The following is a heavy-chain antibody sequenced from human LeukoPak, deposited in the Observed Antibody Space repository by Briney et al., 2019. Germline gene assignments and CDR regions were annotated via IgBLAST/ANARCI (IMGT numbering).Heavy chain of an antibody. D-gene: IGHD3-22*01. CDR2: ISYDGSNK. Sequence: GGSLRLSCAASGFTFNNYAMHWVRQAPGKGLQWVAVISYDGSNKYYADSVKGRFTISRDNSKNTLYLQMNSLRAEDTAVYYCARAWEYYYDSSGYPTNYFDYWGQGTLVTVSS. J-gene: IGHJ4*02. CDR3: ARAWEYYYDSSGYPTNYFDY. V-gene: IGHV3-30*04. CDR1: GFTFNNYA.